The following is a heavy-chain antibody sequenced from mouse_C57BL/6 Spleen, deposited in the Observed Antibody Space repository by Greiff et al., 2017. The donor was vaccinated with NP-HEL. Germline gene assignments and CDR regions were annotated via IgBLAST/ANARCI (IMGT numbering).Heavy chain of an antibody. V-gene: IGHV5-16*01. CDR3: ARVWDWYFDV. J-gene: IGHJ1*03. CDR2: INYDGSST. CDR1: GFTFSDYY. Sequence: EVKVVESEGGLVQPGSSMKLSCTASGFTFSDYYMAWVRQVPEKGLEWVANINYDGSSTYYLDSLKSRFIISRDNAKNILYLQMSSLKSEDTATYYCARVWDWYFDVWGTGTTVTVSS. D-gene: IGHD1-1*02.